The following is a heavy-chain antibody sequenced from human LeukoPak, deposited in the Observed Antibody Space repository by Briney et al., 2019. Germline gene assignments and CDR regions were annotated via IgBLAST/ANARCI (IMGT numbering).Heavy chain of an antibody. V-gene: IGHV4-30-2*01. CDR3: ARGSTSGPYDSSGYYRFDY. CDR2: IYHSGST. Sequence: SETLSLTCTVSGGSISSGTYYWSWIRQPPGKGLEWIGYIYHSGSTYYNPSLKSRVTILVDRSKNQFSLNLSSVTAADTAVYYCARGSTSGPYDSSGYYRFDYWGQGTLVTVSS. J-gene: IGHJ4*02. CDR1: GGSISSGTYY. D-gene: IGHD3-22*01.